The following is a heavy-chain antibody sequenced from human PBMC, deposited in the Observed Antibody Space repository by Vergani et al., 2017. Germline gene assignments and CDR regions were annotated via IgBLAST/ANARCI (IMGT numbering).Heavy chain of an antibody. V-gene: IGHV4-61*02. CDR3: ARGETQTDWFDP. Sequence: QVKLQESGPGLVKPSETLSLICSVSGVSMQSGSFYWTWLRPTAEGGMEWMGRVYPSGTTNYNPSLNGRVTIFVDKSKNILSLRLNAVTAADTAVYYCARGETQTDWFDPWGQGTLVTVSS. CDR1: GVSMQSGSFY. J-gene: IGHJ5*02. D-gene: IGHD1-26*01. CDR2: VYPSGTT.